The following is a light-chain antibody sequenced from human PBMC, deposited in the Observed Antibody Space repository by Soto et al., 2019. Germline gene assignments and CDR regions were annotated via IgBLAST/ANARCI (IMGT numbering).Light chain of an antibody. J-gene: IGLJ1*01. Sequence: QSVLTQPASVSGSPGQSITISCTGTSSDVGGYNYVSWYQQHPGKAPKLIIFEVSYRPSGISNRFSASKSGDTASLTISGLQADDEADYYCSSYTSVTTFVVFGTGTKVTVL. V-gene: IGLV2-14*01. CDR3: SSYTSVTTFVV. CDR2: EVS. CDR1: SSDVGGYNY.